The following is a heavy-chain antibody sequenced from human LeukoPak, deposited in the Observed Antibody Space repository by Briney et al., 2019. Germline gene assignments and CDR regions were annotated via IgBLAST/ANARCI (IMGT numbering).Heavy chain of an antibody. J-gene: IGHJ4*02. CDR1: GFTVSSNY. CDR3: ARGDSVGYCSSTSCRTDYFDY. CDR2: IYSGGST. V-gene: IGHV3-66*02. D-gene: IGHD2-2*01. Sequence: GGSLRLSCAASGFTVSSNYMSWVRQAPGKGLEWVSVIYSGGSTYYADSVRGRFTISRDNSKNTLYLQMNSLRAEDTAVYYCARGDSVGYCSSTSCRTDYFDYWGQGTLVTVSS.